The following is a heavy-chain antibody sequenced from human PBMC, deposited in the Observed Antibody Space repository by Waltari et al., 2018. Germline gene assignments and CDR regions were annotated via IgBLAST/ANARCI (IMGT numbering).Heavy chain of an antibody. CDR3: ARAESGGMFDYYYGMDV. CDR1: GFNVNTHY. CDR2: IYSGGIT. V-gene: IGHV3-53*01. D-gene: IGHD2-15*01. J-gene: IGHJ6*02. Sequence: ELQLVESGGGLIQPGGSLRISCAASGFNVNTHYMSWVRQALGKGLEWISVIYSGGITYYADSVKGRFTISRDSYRNTLSLQMISLRAEDTAVYYCARAESGGMFDYYYGMDVWGQGTTVTVSS.